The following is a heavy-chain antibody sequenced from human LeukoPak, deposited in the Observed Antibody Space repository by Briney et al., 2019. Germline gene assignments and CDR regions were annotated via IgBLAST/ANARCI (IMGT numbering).Heavy chain of an antibody. CDR3: ARFPRRDYGGNRVSFDS. J-gene: IGHJ3*02. CDR1: GSFFTSYW. D-gene: IGHD4-23*01. V-gene: IGHV5-51*01. CDR2: IYPGDSDT. Sequence: GAPLQISGQGSGSFFTSYWIGWGRPLPGKGLEWMGIIYPGDSDTSYSPSFRGQVSISAAKSISTAYLQWSCLKASDSAMYCCARFPRRDYGGNRVSFDSWGQGTIVTVCS.